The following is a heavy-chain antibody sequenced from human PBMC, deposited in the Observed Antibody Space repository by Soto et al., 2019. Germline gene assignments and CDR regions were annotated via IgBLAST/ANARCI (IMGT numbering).Heavy chain of an antibody. J-gene: IGHJ3*01. CDR1: GYSFTTYY. CDR2: INPSGGST. Sequence: QVQLVQSGAEVKKTGASVKVSCKASGYSFTTYYMHWVRQAPGQGLEWMGVINPSGGSTSYAQKFQGPDTKTRHTSTRTLYMELSSLRSEEPAMYFCARSNDYVWGSYRLDAFDFWGQGTMVSVSS. V-gene: IGHV1-46*01. D-gene: IGHD3-16*02. CDR3: ARSNDYVWGSYRLDAFDF.